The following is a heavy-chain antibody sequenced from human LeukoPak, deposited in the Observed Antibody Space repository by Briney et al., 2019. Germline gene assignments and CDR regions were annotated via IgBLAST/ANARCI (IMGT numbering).Heavy chain of an antibody. CDR2: ISGSGGST. CDR3: AKDLGYCSSTSCYTP. D-gene: IGHD2-2*02. J-gene: IGHJ5*02. CDR1: GFTFSSYA. Sequence: GGSLRLSCAASGFTFSSYAMSWVRQAPGKGLEWVSAISGSGGSTYYADSVKGRFTISRDNSKNTLYLQMNSLRAEDTAVYYCAKDLGYCSSTSCYTPWGQGTLVTVSS. V-gene: IGHV3-23*01.